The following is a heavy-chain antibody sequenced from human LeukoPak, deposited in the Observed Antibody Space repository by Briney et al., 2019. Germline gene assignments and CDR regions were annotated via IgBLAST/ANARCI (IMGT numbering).Heavy chain of an antibody. CDR1: GYTFTSYY. V-gene: IGHV1-69*05. J-gene: IGHJ4*02. CDR3: ARDRDYFDY. CDR2: IIPIFGTA. Sequence: SVKVSCKASGYTFTSYYMHWVRQAPGQGLEWMGRIIPIFGTANYAQKFQGRVTITTDESTSTAYMELSSLRSEDAAVYYCARDRDYFDYWGQGTLVTVSS.